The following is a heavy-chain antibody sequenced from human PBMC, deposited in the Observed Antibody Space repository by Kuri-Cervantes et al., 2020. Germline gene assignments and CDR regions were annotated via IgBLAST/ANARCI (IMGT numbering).Heavy chain of an antibody. CDR3: AKTATTYYYDSSGYYEDY. V-gene: IGHV3-7*01. J-gene: IGHJ4*02. Sequence: GGSLRLSCAASGFTFSSYWMSWVRQAPGKGLEWVANIKQDGSEKYYVDSVKGRFTISRDNAKNSLYLQMNSLRAEDTAVYYCAKTATTYYYDSSGYYEDYWGQGTLVTVSS. CDR2: IKQDGSEK. D-gene: IGHD3-22*01. CDR1: GFTFSSYW.